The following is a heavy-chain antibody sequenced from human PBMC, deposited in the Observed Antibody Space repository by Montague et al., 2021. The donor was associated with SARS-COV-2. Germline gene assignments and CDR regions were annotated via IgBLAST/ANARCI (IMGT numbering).Heavy chain of an antibody. V-gene: IGHV4-59*01. J-gene: IGHJ2*01. D-gene: IGHD5-18*01. CDR2: IYHSGNT. CDR1: GGSISGYY. Sequence: SETLSLTCSVSGGSISGYYWSWIRQPPGKGLEWIGYIYHSGNTKYNPSLKSRVSISVDTSKNQFSLRLSSVTAADTAVYYCAREYRIELWQTNWYFGPWGRGTLVIVSS. CDR3: AREYRIELWQTNWYFGP.